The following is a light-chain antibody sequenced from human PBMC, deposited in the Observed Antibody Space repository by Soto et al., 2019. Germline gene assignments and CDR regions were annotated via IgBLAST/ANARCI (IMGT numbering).Light chain of an antibody. J-gene: IGLJ1*01. CDR1: KNDIGLYDF. V-gene: IGLV2-8*01. Sequence: QSALTQPPAASGSPGQSVTISCTGTKNDIGLYDFVSWYQHHPGKAPRLIIYEVVQRPSGVPDRFSGSKSGNTASLTVSGLQAADEADYFCKSYAGSNNYVFGSGTNATVL. CDR2: EVV. CDR3: KSYAGSNNYV.